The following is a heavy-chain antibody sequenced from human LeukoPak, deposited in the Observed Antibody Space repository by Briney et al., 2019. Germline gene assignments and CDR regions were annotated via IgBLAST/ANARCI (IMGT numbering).Heavy chain of an antibody. J-gene: IGHJ4*02. Sequence: ASVKVSSKASGYTFTSYDINWVRQATGQGLEWMGWMNPNSGNTGYAQKFEGRVTMTRNTSISTAYMELSSLRSEDTAVYYCARAHPPPIWWLSREPPYYFDYWGQGTLVTVSS. CDR3: ARAHPPPIWWLSREPPYYFDY. CDR1: GYTFTSYD. V-gene: IGHV1-8*01. CDR2: MNPNSGNT. D-gene: IGHD5-12*01.